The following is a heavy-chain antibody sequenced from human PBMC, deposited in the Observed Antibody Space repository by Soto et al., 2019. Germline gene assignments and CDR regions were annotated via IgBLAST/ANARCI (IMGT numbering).Heavy chain of an antibody. CDR1: GYTFTSYG. CDR2: ISAYNGNT. D-gene: IGHD3-16*02. V-gene: IGHV1-18*01. CDR3: ARQKGYDYIWGSYRPDAFDI. Sequence: GASVKVSCKASGYTFTSYGISWVRQAPGQGLEWMGWISAYNGNTNYAQKLQGRVTMTTDTSTSTAYMELRSLRSEDTAVYYCARQKGYDYIWGSYRPDAFDIWGQGTMVTVSS. J-gene: IGHJ3*02.